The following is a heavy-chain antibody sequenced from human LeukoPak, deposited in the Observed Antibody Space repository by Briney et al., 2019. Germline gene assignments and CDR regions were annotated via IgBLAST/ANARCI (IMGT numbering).Heavy chain of an antibody. D-gene: IGHD2-2*01. CDR3: AKHPRGEYQLLFPYYYYYMDV. CDR2: ISGSGGDT. J-gene: IGHJ6*03. Sequence: GGSLRLSCAASGFTFSRYAMSWVRQAPGKGLEWVSGISGSGGDTYYADSAKGRFTISRDNSKNTLYLQMNSLRAEDTAIYYCAKHPRGEYQLLFPYYYYYMDVWGKGTTVTVSS. CDR1: GFTFSRYA. V-gene: IGHV3-23*01.